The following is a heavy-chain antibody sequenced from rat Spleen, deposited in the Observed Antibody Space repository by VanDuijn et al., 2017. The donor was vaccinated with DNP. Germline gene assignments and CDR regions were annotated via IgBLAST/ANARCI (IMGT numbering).Heavy chain of an antibody. V-gene: IGHV5-20*01. J-gene: IGHJ3*01. D-gene: IGHD1-4*01. Sequence: EVQLVESGGGLVQPGRSLKLSCAASGFTFSDYYMAWVRQAPTKGLEWVAYISYDGGSTYYPDSVKGRFTISRDDAKSSLYLQMNSLKSEDTATYYCARRDYPVPAYWGQGTLVTVSS. CDR1: GFTFSDYY. CDR3: ARRDYPVPAY. CDR2: ISYDGGST.